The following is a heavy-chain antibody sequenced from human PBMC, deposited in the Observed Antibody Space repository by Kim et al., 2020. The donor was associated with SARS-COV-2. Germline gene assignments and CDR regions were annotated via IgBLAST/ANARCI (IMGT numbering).Heavy chain of an antibody. D-gene: IGHD3-16*01. CDR3: ARSNGGVEYYFDY. Sequence: YSEKIQGRVTITRDTTASTVYMELSSLRSEDTAVYYCARSNGGVEYYFDYWGQGTLVTVSS. V-gene: IGHV1-3*01. J-gene: IGHJ4*02.